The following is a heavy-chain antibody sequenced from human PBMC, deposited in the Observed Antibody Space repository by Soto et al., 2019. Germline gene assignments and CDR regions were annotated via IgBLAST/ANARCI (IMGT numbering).Heavy chain of an antibody. D-gene: IGHD6-6*01. CDR3: ARKRPDVCRLDP. Sequence: SEPLSLTCTVSGGYISSGDYYWSWIRQPPRKGLEWIGYIYYSGSTYYNPSLKSQVTISVDTSKNQFSLKLSSVTAADTAVYYCARKRPDVCRLDPRGQGTLVTVSS. CDR2: IYYSGST. V-gene: IGHV4-30-4*01. CDR1: GGYISSGDYY. J-gene: IGHJ5*02.